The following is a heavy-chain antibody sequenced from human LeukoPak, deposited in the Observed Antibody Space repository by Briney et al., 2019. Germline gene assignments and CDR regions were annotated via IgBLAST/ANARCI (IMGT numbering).Heavy chain of an antibody. Sequence: GGSLRLSCAASGFTFSSYAMNWVRQAPGKGLEWVSAISGSGGSTYYADSVKGRFTISRDNSKNTLYLQMNSLRAEDTAVYYCALWFGELVDYWGQGTLATVSS. CDR2: ISGSGGST. D-gene: IGHD3-10*01. J-gene: IGHJ4*02. CDR3: ALWFGELVDY. V-gene: IGHV3-23*01. CDR1: GFTFSSYA.